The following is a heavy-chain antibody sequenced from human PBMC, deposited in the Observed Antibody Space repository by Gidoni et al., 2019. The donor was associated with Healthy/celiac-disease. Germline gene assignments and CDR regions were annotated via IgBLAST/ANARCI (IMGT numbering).Heavy chain of an antibody. CDR2: ISSRCSYI. J-gene: IGHJ3*01. CDR1: GFTFSSYS. D-gene: IGHD5-18*01. Sequence: EGQRVESGGGLGKPGGALRLAGAAAGFTFSSYSLNWVRQAPGTGLEWFSSISSRCSYIYYADSVKGRSTIPRDNAKNSLYLHMNSLRAEDTAVYYCAGLYSYNAFDVWGHGTMVTVSS. V-gene: IGHV3-21*01. CDR3: AGLYSYNAFDV.